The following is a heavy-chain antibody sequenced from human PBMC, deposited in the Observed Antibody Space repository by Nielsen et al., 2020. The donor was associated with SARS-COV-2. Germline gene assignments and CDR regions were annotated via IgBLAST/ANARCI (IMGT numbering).Heavy chain of an antibody. V-gene: IGHV3-23*01. J-gene: IGHJ6*02. Sequence: VRQAPGKGLEWVLAISGSGGSTYYADSVKGRFTISRDNSKNTLYLQMNSLRAEDTAVYYCARGLLTVTSHRGGYYYYYGMDVWGQGTTVTVSS. CDR3: ARGLLTVTSHRGGYYYYYGMDV. D-gene: IGHD4-17*01. CDR2: ISGSGGST.